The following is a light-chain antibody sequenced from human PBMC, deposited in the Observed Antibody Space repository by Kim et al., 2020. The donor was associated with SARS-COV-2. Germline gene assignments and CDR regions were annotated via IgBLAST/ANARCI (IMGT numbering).Light chain of an antibody. V-gene: IGLV2-14*03. CDR1: SSDIGGYNF. CDR3: SSFRSKTSCV. J-gene: IGLJ1*01. Sequence: QSALTQPASVSGSPGQSITISCTGTSSDIGGYNFVSWYQQYPGKAPKLMIYNVSQRPSGVSNRFSGSKSGNTASLTISGLQADDEADYYCSSFRSKTSCVFGTGTKVTVL. CDR2: NVS.